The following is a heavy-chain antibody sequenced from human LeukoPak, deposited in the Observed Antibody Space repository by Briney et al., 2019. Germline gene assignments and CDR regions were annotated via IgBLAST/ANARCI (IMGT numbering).Heavy chain of an antibody. V-gene: IGHV3-7*01. D-gene: IGHD3-10*01. CDR2: IKEDGSEK. Sequence: GGSLRLSCAVSGFTFSNSWMTWVRRAPGKGLEWVATIKEDGSEKYYVDSVKGRFTISRDNAKNSLYLQMNSLRAEDTAVYFCARDRISSWGKGTTVTVSS. CDR3: ARDRISS. CDR1: GFTFSNSW. J-gene: IGHJ6*04.